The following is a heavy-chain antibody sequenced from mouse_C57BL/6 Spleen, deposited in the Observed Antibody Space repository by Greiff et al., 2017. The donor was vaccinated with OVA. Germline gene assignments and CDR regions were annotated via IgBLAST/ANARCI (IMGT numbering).Heavy chain of an antibody. CDR3: ARSLNFYVPMDY. CDR2: IYWDDDK. CDR1: GFSLSTSGMG. J-gene: IGHJ4*01. Sequence: ESGPGILQSSQTLSLTCSFSGFSLSTSGMGVSWIRQPSGKGLEWLAHIYWDDDKRYNPSLKSRLTNPKDTSRNQLFLKITSVDTADAATDYCARSLNFYVPMDYWGQGTSVTVSS. D-gene: IGHD1-1*01. V-gene: IGHV8-12*01.